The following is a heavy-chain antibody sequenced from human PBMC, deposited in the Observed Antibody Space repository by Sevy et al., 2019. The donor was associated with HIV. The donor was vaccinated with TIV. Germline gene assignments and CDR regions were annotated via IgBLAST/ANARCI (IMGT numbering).Heavy chain of an antibody. D-gene: IGHD7-27*01. V-gene: IGHV3-30*18. CDR1: GFTFSGYG. Sequence: GGSLRLSCAGSGFTFSGYGMHWVRQAPGKGLEWLAVISWDASNKYYADSVKGRFTISRDNSKNTLYLQLNSLRAEDTAVYYCAKRTIAGDHFDYWGQGTLVTVSS. CDR2: ISWDASNK. J-gene: IGHJ4*02. CDR3: AKRTIAGDHFDY.